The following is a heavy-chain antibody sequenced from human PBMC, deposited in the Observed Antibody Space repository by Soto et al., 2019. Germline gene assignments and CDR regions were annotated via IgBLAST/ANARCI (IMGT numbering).Heavy chain of an antibody. CDR2: VSANNGHT. CDR3: ARDAWAGYSSGWYNY. D-gene: IGHD6-19*01. V-gene: IGHV1-18*03. CDR1: GYTFSSYG. J-gene: IGHJ4*02. Sequence: QVKLVQSGAELKKPGASVKVSCKASGYTFSSYGMSWVRQAPGQGREWMGWVSANNGHTNYAQKFQGRVLMTTDTSATTVYMELRSLTSDDMAVYYCARDAWAGYSSGWYNYWGQGTLVTVSS.